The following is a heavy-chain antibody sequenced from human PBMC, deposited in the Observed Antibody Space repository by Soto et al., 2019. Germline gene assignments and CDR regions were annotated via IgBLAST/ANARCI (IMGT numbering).Heavy chain of an antibody. CDR3: AAGNLYCTNGVCYPKYYYYYGMDV. V-gene: IGHV1-58*01. J-gene: IGHJ6*02. Sequence: SVKVSCKASGFTFTSSAVQWVRQARGQRLEWIGWIVVGSGNTNYAQKFQERVTITRDMSTSTAYMELSSLRSEDTAVYYCAAGNLYCTNGVCYPKYYYYYGMDVWGQGTTVTVSS. CDR1: GFTFTSSA. D-gene: IGHD2-8*01. CDR2: IVVGSGNT.